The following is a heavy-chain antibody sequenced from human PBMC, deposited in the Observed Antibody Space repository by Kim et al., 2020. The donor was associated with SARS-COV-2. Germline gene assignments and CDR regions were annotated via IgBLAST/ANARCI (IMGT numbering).Heavy chain of an antibody. Sequence: GGSLRLSCAASGFTFRSYWINWVRQAPGKGLVWVSRISGDASSTNYADSVKDRFTMSRDNAENTVYLQMNSLRGEDTAVYYCARGLFRNGLDVWGQGTAVTVSS. CDR1: GFTFRSYW. CDR3: ARGLFRNGLDV. V-gene: IGHV3-74*01. J-gene: IGHJ6*02. D-gene: IGHD1-1*01. CDR2: ISGDASST.